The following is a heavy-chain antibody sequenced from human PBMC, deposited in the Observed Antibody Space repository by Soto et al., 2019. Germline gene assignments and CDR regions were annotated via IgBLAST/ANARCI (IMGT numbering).Heavy chain of an antibody. Sequence: QVQLVQSGAEVKKPGASVKASCKASGYTFTSYAMHWVRQAPGQRLEWMGWINAGNGNTKYSQKFQGRVTITRDTSASTAYMELSSLRSEDTAVYYCARGGSSWYWRSDYWGQGTLVTVSS. CDR3: ARGGSSWYWRSDY. D-gene: IGHD6-13*01. CDR1: GYTFTSYA. CDR2: INAGNGNT. V-gene: IGHV1-3*01. J-gene: IGHJ4*02.